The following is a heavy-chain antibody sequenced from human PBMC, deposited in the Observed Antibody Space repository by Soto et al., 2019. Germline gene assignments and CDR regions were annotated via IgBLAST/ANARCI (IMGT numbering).Heavy chain of an antibody. J-gene: IGHJ4*02. CDR2: IYWDDDK. CDR3: AYRFHWYYFGR. Sequence: QITLKESGPTLVKPTQTLTLTCTFSGISLSTSEVGVAWIRQPPGNALEWLALIYWDDDKRYSPALRSRLTITKDTSRNKVVLTMTIMDPAHTSTYYCAYRFHWYYFGRWGERTLVTVS. CDR1: GISLSTSEVG. V-gene: IGHV2-5*02. D-gene: IGHD3-9*01.